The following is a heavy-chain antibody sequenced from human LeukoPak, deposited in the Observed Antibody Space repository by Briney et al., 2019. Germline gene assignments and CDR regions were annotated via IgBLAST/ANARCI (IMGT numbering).Heavy chain of an antibody. CDR2: MNPNNGNT. J-gene: IGHJ5*02. Sequence: ASVKVSCKASGGTFSSYAISWVRPAPGQGLEWMGWMNPNNGNTGYAQKFQGRVTMTRDTSISTAYMELRGLRSEDTAVYYCVRDGEGVAISVNYWFDPWGQGTLVTVSS. V-gene: IGHV1-8*02. CDR3: VRDGEGVAISVNYWFDP. D-gene: IGHD3-10*01. CDR1: GGTFSSYA.